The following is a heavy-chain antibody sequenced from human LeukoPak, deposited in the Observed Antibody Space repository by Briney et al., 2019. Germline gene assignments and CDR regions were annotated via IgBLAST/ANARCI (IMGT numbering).Heavy chain of an antibody. CDR1: GDTFTNYW. CDR2: IYPGDSDT. J-gene: IGHJ4*02. V-gene: IGHV5-51*01. CDR3: ARHSSSTGHPPWYFDY. Sequence: GESLKISCKVSGDTFTNYWIGWVRQMPGKGLEWMGIIYPGDSDTRYSPSFQGQVTISADKSINTAYLQWSSLKASDTAMYYYARHSSSTGHPPWYFDYWGQGTLVTVSS. D-gene: IGHD2-8*02.